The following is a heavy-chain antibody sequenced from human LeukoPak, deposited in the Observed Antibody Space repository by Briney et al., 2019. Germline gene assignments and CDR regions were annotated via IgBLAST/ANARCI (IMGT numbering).Heavy chain of an antibody. Sequence: GASVKVSRTASRYTFTGYYMHSVRQAPGPGPEWMGWINPNSGGTNSAQKFQGRVTRTRDTSISTAYMELSRLRSDDTAVYYCARGGAYSSGPTSDFDYWGQGTLVTVSS. CDR3: ARGGAYSSGPTSDFDY. CDR2: INPNSGGT. J-gene: IGHJ4*02. V-gene: IGHV1-2*02. CDR1: RYTFTGYY. D-gene: IGHD6-19*01.